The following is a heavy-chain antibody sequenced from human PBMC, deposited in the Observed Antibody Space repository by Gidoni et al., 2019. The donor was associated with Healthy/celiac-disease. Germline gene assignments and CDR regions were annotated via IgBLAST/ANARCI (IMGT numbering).Heavy chain of an antibody. D-gene: IGHD1-26*01. CDR2: IPYDGSNK. CDR1: GFTFSSYG. V-gene: IGHV3-30*03. J-gene: IGHJ4*02. CDR3: ATEAGATRHYFDY. Sequence: QVPLVESGVGVVQPGSSLRLSCAASGFTFSSYGMHWVRQAPGKGLEWVAVIPYDGSNKYYADSVKGRFTIARDNSKNTLYLQMNSLRAEDTAVYYCATEAGATRHYFDYWGQGTLVTVSS.